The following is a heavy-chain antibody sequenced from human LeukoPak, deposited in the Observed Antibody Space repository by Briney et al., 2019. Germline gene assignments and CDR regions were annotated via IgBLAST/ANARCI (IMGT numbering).Heavy chain of an antibody. CDR3: ARLVSAYYYGFDF. J-gene: IGHJ4*02. V-gene: IGHV4-31*03. D-gene: IGHD3-22*01. CDR1: GGSISSGGYY. CDR2: IYYSGST. Sequence: SETLSLTCTVSGGSISSGGYYCSWLRQHPGKGLEWIAYIYYSGSTYYNPSLNSRVNISVETSETQFSLHLSSVTAADTAVYYCARLVSAYYYGFDFWGQGILVTVSS.